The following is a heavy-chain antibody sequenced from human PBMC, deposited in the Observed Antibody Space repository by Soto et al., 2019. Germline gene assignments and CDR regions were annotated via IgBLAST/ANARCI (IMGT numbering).Heavy chain of an antibody. J-gene: IGHJ6*02. CDR2: INPKSGGT. Sequence: ASVKVSCKASGYIFTGYYLNWVRQAPGQGLEWMGGINPKSGGTSTAQKFQGWVTMTRDRSISTVYMELTRLRSDDTAVYFCAKGNSTESSNGVCSFFYHHEMDVWGPGTPLTVAS. CDR1: GYIFTGYY. V-gene: IGHV1-2*04. D-gene: IGHD2-8*01. CDR3: AKGNSTESSNGVCSFFYHHEMDV.